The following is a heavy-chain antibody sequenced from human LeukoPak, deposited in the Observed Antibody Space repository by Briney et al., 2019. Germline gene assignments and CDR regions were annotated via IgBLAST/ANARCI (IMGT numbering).Heavy chain of an antibody. CDR3: ARDSKWELYFGY. V-gene: IGHV4-61*02. Sequence: SQTLSLTCTVSGGSISSGSYYWSWIRQPAGKGLEWIGRIYTSGSTNYNPSLKSRVTISVDTSKNQFSLKLSSVTAADTAVYYCARDSKWELYFGYWGQGTLVTVSS. CDR2: IYTSGST. D-gene: IGHD1-26*01. J-gene: IGHJ4*02. CDR1: GGSISSGSYY.